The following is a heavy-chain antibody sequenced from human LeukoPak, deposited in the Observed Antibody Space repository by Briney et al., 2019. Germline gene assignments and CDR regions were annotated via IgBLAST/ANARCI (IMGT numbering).Heavy chain of an antibody. CDR1: GGSISSHY. V-gene: IGHV4-59*11. Sequence: SETLSLTCTVSGGSISSHYWSWIRQPPGKGLEWIGYLYYSGSTNYNPSLKSRVTISVDTSKNQFSLKLNSVTAADTAVYYCARGISGTTYNYYYYMDVWGKGTTVTVSS. CDR3: ARGISGTTYNYYYYMDV. CDR2: LYYSGST. J-gene: IGHJ6*03. D-gene: IGHD1-7*01.